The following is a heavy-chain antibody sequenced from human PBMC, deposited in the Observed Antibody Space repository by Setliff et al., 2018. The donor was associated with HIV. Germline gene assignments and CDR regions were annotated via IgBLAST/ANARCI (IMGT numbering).Heavy chain of an antibody. CDR3: ARGRYRSRWYASDHYYIDV. CDR1: GGSISSSSYY. V-gene: IGHV4-39*01. D-gene: IGHD6-13*01. CDR2: IYYRGST. J-gene: IGHJ6*03. Sequence: SETLSLTCTVSGGSISSSSYYWGWIRQPPGKGLQRIGSIYYRGSTYYNPSLKSRVTISVDTSKNQFSLKLRSVTAADTALYYCARGRYRSRWYASDHYYIDVWGKGTTVTVS.